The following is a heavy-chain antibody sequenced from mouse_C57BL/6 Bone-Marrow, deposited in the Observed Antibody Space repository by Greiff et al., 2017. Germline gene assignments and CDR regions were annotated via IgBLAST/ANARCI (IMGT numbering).Heavy chain of an antibody. Sequence: ESGPGLVKPSQSLSLTCSVTGYSITSGYYWNWIRQFPGNKLEWMGYISYDGSNNYNPSLKNRISITRDTSKNQFFLKLNSVTTEDTATYYCARDSLLLRSHYYAMDYWGQGTSVTVSS. CDR1: GYSITSGYY. D-gene: IGHD1-1*01. CDR3: ARDSLLLRSHYYAMDY. CDR2: ISYDGSN. V-gene: IGHV3-6*01. J-gene: IGHJ4*01.